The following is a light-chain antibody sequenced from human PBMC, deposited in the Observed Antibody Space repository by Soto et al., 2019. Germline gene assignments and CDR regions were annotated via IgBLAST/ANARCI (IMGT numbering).Light chain of an antibody. Sequence: EIAMTQAPATLSVSPGERATLSCRSSQSVSSNLAWYQQKPGQAPRLLIYGASNRATGIPDRFSGSGSGTDFTLTISRLEPEDFAVYYCQQRSNWPPLTFGGGTKVDIK. CDR1: QSVSSN. J-gene: IGKJ4*01. CDR3: QQRSNWPPLT. CDR2: GAS. V-gene: IGKV3-11*01.